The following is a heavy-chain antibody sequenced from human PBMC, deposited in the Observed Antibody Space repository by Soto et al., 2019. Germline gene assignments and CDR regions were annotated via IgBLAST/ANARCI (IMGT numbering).Heavy chain of an antibody. CDR2: LHSGGDT. V-gene: IGHV3-53*04. D-gene: IGHD3-10*01. CDR3: ARDGPYYYASRMDV. Sequence: EVQLVESGGGLVQPGGSLRLSCAASGIPVSSNYMTWVRQAPGKGLEWVSVLHSGGDTYYANYVKGRFTISRHDSTNTLFLQMNSLTPEDTAVYYCARDGPYYYASRMDVWGQGTTVTVSS. CDR1: GIPVSSNY. J-gene: IGHJ6*02.